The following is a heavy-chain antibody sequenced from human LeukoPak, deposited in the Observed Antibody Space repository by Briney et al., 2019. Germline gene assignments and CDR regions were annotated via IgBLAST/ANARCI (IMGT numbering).Heavy chain of an antibody. J-gene: IGHJ5*02. CDR2: IIPIFGTA. V-gene: IGHV1-69*13. Sequence: GASVKVSCKASGGTFSSYAISWVRQAPGQGLEWMGGIIPIFGTANYAQKFQGRVTITADESTSTAYMELSSLRSEDTAVYYCARDPGLSSGMESRFDPWGQGTLVTVSS. CDR1: GGTFSSYA. CDR3: ARDPGLSSGMESRFDP. D-gene: IGHD6-19*01.